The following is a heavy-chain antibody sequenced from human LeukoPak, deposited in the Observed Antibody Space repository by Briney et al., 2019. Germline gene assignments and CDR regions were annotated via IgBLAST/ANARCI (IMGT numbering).Heavy chain of an antibody. Sequence: SETLSLTCVVSGGSIGSGNWWSWVRQPPGKGLEWIGEIYHSGSTNYNPSLKSRVTISVDTSKNQFSLKLTSLTPADTAVYYCARNAYCGGDCFEAVPYYYAMDVWGQGTTVTVSS. CDR3: ARNAYCGGDCFEAVPYYYAMDV. J-gene: IGHJ6*02. CDR1: GGSIGSGNW. D-gene: IGHD2-21*02. CDR2: IYHSGST. V-gene: IGHV4-4*02.